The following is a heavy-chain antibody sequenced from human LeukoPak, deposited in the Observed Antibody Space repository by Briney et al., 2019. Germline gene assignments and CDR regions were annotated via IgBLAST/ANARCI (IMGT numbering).Heavy chain of an antibody. D-gene: IGHD3-22*01. CDR3: ARGIYSSGYYYYFDS. Sequence: PSETLPLTCSVSGGSIGTYYWSWIRQPPGKGLEWIGYIYYSGSTKYNPSLKSRVTISIDTSKNQFSLKLSSVTAADTAMYYCARGIYSSGYYYYFDSWGQGTLVTVSS. CDR2: IYYSGST. J-gene: IGHJ4*02. V-gene: IGHV4-59*12. CDR1: GGSIGTYY.